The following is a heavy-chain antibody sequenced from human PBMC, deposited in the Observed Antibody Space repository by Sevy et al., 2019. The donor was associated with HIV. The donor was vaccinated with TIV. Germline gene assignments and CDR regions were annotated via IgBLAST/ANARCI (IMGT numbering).Heavy chain of an antibody. CDR1: GFTFSSYG. CDR3: XXXXXXXXXRRYYGMDV. V-gene: IGHV3-30*03. CDR2: ISYDGSNK. Sequence: GGSLRLSCAASGFTFSSYGMHWVRQAPGKGLEWVAVISYDGSNKYYADSVKGRFTISRDNSKNTLYLQMNSLRAEDXXXXXXXXXXXXXXXRRYYGMDVWGQGTTVTVSS. J-gene: IGHJ6*02.